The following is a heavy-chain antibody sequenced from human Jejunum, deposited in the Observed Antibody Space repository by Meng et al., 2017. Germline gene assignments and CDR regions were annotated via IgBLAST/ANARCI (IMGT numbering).Heavy chain of an antibody. CDR3: ARSYYDSSGYGNYHFDY. Sequence: SETLSLTCTVSGGSISRFYWTWIRQPPGKGLEWIGFIYYTGTTNYNPSLKSRVTISLDTSNNQFSLRLSSVTAADTAVYYCARSYYDSSGYGNYHFDYWGQGTLVTVSS. J-gene: IGHJ4*02. V-gene: IGHV4-59*01. CDR1: GGSISRFY. CDR2: IYYTGTT. D-gene: IGHD3-22*01.